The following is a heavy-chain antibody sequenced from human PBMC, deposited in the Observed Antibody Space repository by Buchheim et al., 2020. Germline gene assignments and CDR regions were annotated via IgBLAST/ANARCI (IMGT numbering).Heavy chain of an antibody. V-gene: IGHV3-33*03. J-gene: IGHJ4*02. Sequence: QVELVESGGGVVQPGRPLRLSCAASGFSFSNYGMHWVRQAPGKGLEWVAVMWFDGVNKYYADSVKGRFTISRDNSKNTLYLKMNSLRADDTSVYYCAIEGTTVTNFDYWGQGTL. CDR2: MWFDGVNK. D-gene: IGHD4-17*01. CDR3: AIEGTTVTNFDY. CDR1: GFSFSNYG.